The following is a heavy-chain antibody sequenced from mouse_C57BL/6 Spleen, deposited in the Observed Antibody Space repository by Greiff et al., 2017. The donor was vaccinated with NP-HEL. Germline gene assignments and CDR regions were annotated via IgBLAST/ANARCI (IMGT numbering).Heavy chain of an antibody. Sequence: VQLKQSGAELARPGASVKLSCKASGYTFTSYGISWVKQRPGQGLEWIGEIDPSDSYTNYNQKFKGKSTLTVDKSSSTAYMQLSSLTSEDSAVYYCARTGLTSWFAYWGQGTLVTVSA. CDR2: IDPSDSYT. V-gene: IGHV1-69*01. D-gene: IGHD3-1*01. CDR3: ARTGLTSWFAY. CDR1: GYTFTSYG. J-gene: IGHJ3*01.